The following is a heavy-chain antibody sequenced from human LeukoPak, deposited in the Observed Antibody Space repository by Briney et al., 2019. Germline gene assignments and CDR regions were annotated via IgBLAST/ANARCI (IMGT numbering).Heavy chain of an antibody. V-gene: IGHV3-23*01. Sequence: PGGSLRLSCAASGFTVSSNYMSWVRQAPGKGLEWVSAISGSGGSTYYADSVKGRFTISRDNSKSTLYLQMNSLRAEDTAVYYCAKGFIQTTFDYWGQGTLVTVSS. CDR3: AKGFIQTTFDY. J-gene: IGHJ4*02. D-gene: IGHD1-14*01. CDR2: ISGSGGST. CDR1: GFTVSSNY.